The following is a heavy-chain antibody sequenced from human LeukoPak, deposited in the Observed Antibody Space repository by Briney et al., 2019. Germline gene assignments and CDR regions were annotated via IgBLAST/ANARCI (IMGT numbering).Heavy chain of an antibody. J-gene: IGHJ4*02. CDR2: MNPNSGNT. D-gene: IGHD2-2*01. CDR1: GYTFTSYD. V-gene: IGHV1-8*02. CDR3: ARDLGCSSTSCRDY. Sequence: GASVKVSCKASGYTFTSYDINWVRQATGQGLEWMGWMNPNSGNTGYAQKFQGRVTMTRDMSTSTVYMELSSLRSEDTAVYYCARDLGCSSTSCRDYWGQGTLVTVSS.